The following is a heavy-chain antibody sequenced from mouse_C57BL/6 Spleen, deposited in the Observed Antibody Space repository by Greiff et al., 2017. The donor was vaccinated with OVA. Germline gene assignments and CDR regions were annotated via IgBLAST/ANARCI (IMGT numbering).Heavy chain of an antibody. CDR2: IYPGDGDT. Sequence: QVQLQQSGAELVKPGASVKISCKASGYAFSSYWMNWVKQRPGKGLEWIGQIYPGDGDTNYNGKFKGKATLTADTSSSTAYMQSSSLTSEDSAVYFCAYGYDGGAWFAYWGQGTLVTVSA. CDR3: AYGYDGGAWFAY. J-gene: IGHJ3*01. D-gene: IGHD2-2*01. V-gene: IGHV1-80*01. CDR1: GYAFSSYW.